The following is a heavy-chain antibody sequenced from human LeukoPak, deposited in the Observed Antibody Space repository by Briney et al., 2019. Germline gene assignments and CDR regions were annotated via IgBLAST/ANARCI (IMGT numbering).Heavy chain of an antibody. CDR1: GGSISPLY. D-gene: IGHD5-24*01. CDR3: VRRGDGYPYYFDY. Sequence: PSETLSLTRTVSGGSISPLYWGWIRQAPGKGLESIGYIYYSGSTNFNPSLKSRLTISVDTSKNQFSLKLSSVTAADTAVYYCVRRGDGYPYYFDYWGQGTLVTVSS. V-gene: IGHV4-59*11. CDR2: IYYSGST. J-gene: IGHJ4*02.